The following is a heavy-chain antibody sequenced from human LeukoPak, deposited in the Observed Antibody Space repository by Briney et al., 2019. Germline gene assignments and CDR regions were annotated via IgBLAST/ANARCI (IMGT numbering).Heavy chain of an antibody. Sequence: SETLSLTCTVSGGSISSSSYYWGWIRQPPGKGLEWIGSIYYSGSTYYNPSLKSRVTISVDTSKNQFSLKLSSVTAADTAVYYCAREDIITNAFDIWGRGTMVTVSS. V-gene: IGHV4-39*07. J-gene: IGHJ3*02. CDR3: AREDIITNAFDI. CDR2: IYYSGST. CDR1: GGSISSSSYY.